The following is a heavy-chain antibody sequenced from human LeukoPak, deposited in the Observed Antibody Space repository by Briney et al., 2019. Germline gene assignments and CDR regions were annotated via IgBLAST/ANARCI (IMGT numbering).Heavy chain of an antibody. CDR1: GFSFSSYA. D-gene: IGHD5-12*01. CDR3: AKRSGYTPGWFFDF. CDR2: ISGSGDNT. Sequence: GGSLKLSCAASGFSFSSYAMSWVREAPGKGLEWVSSISGSGDNTYYAESVKGRFTISRDNSKNTLFLQMNSLRDEDTAVFYCAKRSGYTPGWFFDFLGQGTLVNVSS. J-gene: IGHJ4*02. V-gene: IGHV3-23*01.